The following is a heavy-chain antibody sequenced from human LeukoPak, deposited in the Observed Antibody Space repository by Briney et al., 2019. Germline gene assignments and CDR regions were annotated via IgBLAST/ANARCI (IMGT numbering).Heavy chain of an antibody. V-gene: IGHV4-39*01. CDR1: GGPISSSTYY. Sequence: SETLSLTCTVSGGPISSSTYYWGWIRQPPGKGLEWIGSIYYSGATYYNPSLKSRVTISIDTSKNQFSLRLSSVTAADTAVYYCASPGSGSYYYFDYWGQGTLVTVSS. D-gene: IGHD1-26*01. CDR3: ASPGSGSYYYFDY. J-gene: IGHJ4*02. CDR2: IYYSGAT.